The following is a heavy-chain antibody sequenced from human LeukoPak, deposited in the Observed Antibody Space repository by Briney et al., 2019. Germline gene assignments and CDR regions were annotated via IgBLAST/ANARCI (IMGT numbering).Heavy chain of an antibody. J-gene: IGHJ4*02. CDR3: AKDRSCTNDVCHGDFDY. Sequence: PGGSLRLSCAASGITFSSHAMSWVRQAPGKGLEWVSTISGSGGSTYYAGSVKGRFTISRDNSKNTVYLQMNSLRAEDTAVYYCAKDRSCTNDVCHGDFDYWGQGTLVTVSS. CDR1: GITFSSHA. D-gene: IGHD2-8*01. V-gene: IGHV3-23*01. CDR2: ISGSGGST.